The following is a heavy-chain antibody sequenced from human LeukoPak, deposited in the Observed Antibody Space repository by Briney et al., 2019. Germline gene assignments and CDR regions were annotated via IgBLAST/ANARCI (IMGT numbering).Heavy chain of an antibody. V-gene: IGHV3-21*01. D-gene: IGHD3-10*02. CDR3: AELGITMIGGV. Sequence: GGSLRLSCAASGFTFSSYSMNWVRQAPGKGLEWVSSISSISSYIYYADSVKGRFTISRGNAKNSLYLQMNSLRAEDTAVYYCAELGITMIGGVWGKGTTVTISS. CDR2: ISSISSYI. J-gene: IGHJ6*04. CDR1: GFTFSSYS.